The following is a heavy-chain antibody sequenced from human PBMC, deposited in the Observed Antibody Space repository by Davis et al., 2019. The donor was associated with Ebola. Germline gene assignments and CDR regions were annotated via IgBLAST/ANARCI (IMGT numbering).Heavy chain of an antibody. V-gene: IGHV1-2*06. CDR2: INPNSGGT. CDR1: AYTFTGYY. CDR3: AKDAGIVYSGFDVFDY. Sequence: AASVKVSCKASAYTFTGYYMHWVRQAPGQGLEWMGRINPNSGGTHYAQKFQGRVTMTRDTSISTAYMELRSLRSDDTAVYYCAKDAGIVYSGFDVFDYWGQGALVTVSS. J-gene: IGHJ4*02. D-gene: IGHD5-12*01.